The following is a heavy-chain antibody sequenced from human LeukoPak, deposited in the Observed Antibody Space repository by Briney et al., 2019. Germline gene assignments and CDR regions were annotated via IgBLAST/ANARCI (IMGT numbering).Heavy chain of an antibody. J-gene: IGHJ3*02. CDR3: ARVERVLRFLEWLQNDI. CDR2: ISAYNGNT. D-gene: IGHD3-3*01. CDR1: GYTFTSYG. V-gene: IGHV1-18*01. Sequence: ASVKVSCKASGYTFTSYGISWVRQAPGQGLEWMGWISAYNGNTNYAQKLQGRVTMTTDTSTSTAYMELRSLRSDDTAVYYCARVERVLRFLEWLQNDIWGQGTMVTVSS.